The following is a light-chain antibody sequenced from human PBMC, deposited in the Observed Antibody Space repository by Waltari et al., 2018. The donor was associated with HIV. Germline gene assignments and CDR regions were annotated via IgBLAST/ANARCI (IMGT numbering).Light chain of an antibody. Sequence: DIVMTQSPDSLAVSLGERATIRCNSRQSILYRSDNKIYLAWYQQNPGQPPKLLIYWASTRESGVPDRFSGSGSGTDFTLTISSLQAEDVAVYYCQQYYRSPLTFGGGTKVEIK. CDR3: QQYYRSPLT. V-gene: IGKV4-1*01. J-gene: IGKJ4*01. CDR1: QSILYRSDNKIY. CDR2: WAS.